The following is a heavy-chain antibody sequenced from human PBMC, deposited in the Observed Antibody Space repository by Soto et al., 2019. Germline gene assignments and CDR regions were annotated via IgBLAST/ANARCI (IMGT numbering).Heavy chain of an antibody. Sequence: ASVKVSCKTSGYTFTGYYIHWVRQAPGQGLEWMGWINPNSGGTNYAQKFQGWVTMTRDTSISTAYMELSRLKSDDTAVYYCARVWFNFDSWGQGTLVTVSS. CDR3: ARVWFNFDS. D-gene: IGHD3-9*01. CDR2: INPNSGGT. V-gene: IGHV1-2*04. CDR1: GYTFTGYY. J-gene: IGHJ4*02.